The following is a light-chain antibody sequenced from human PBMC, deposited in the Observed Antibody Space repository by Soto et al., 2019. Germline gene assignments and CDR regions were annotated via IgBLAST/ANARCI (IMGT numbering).Light chain of an antibody. Sequence: DIQMTQSPSSLSASVGDRVTITCRASQGIGNYLSWYQQKPGKVPKLLIYTSSTLQSGVPSRFSGSRSGTDLTLTISSLQPEDVATYYCQKHDGAPLTFGGGTKVEIK. CDR1: QGIGNY. CDR3: QKHDGAPLT. V-gene: IGKV1-27*01. CDR2: TSS. J-gene: IGKJ4*01.